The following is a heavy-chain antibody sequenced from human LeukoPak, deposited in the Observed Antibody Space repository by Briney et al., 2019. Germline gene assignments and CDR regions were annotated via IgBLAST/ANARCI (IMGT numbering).Heavy chain of an antibody. CDR3: AGLGVMVLVYQSES. V-gene: IGHV4-39*07. D-gene: IGHD2-8*01. J-gene: IGHJ1*01. CDR1: GGSASSSKYL. Sequence: SETLFLTCAVSGGSASSSKYLWGWIRQPPGKELEWIGSISYSGDTDYNPSLKSRVTLSVDTSKNQFSLKLTSVTAPDSAVYYCAGLGVMVLVYQSESWGQGTPVTVSS. CDR2: ISYSGDT.